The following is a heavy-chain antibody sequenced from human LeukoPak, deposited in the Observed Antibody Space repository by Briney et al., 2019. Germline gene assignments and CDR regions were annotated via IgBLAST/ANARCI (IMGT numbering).Heavy chain of an antibody. CDR1: GFTFSSYA. V-gene: IGHV3-30*04. D-gene: IGHD6-13*01. J-gene: IGHJ4*02. CDR2: ISYDGSNK. CDR3: ARDRGYSSSWLLY. Sequence: GRSLRLSCAASGFTFSSYAMHWVRQAPGKGLEWVAVISYDGSNKYYADSVRGRFTISRDNSKNTLYLQMNSLRAEDTAVYYCARDRGYSSSWLLYWGQGTLVTVSS.